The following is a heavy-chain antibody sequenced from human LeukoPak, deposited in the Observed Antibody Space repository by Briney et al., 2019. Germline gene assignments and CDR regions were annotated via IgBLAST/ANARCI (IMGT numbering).Heavy chain of an antibody. Sequence: PGGSLRLSCAASGFTFSSYAMHWVRQAPGKGLEWVAVISYDGSNKYYADSVKGRFTISRDNSKNTLYLRMNSLRAEDTAVYYCARVGIQLWSLDYWGQGTLVTVSS. CDR1: GFTFSSYA. CDR2: ISYDGSNK. V-gene: IGHV3-30-3*01. D-gene: IGHD5-18*01. CDR3: ARVGIQLWSLDY. J-gene: IGHJ4*02.